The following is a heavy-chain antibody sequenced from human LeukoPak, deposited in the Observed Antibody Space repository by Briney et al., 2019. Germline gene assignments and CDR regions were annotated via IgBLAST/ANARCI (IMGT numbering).Heavy chain of an antibody. CDR3: AKDVMRCSGGCI. CDR1: GGTFNNFA. J-gene: IGHJ4*02. Sequence: SVKVSCKASGGTFNNFAISWVRQAPGQGLEWVGGIIPMSGTANYAQKFQGRVTITADESTSTAYMELSSLRAEDTAIYYCAKDVMRCSGGCIWGQGTLVTVSS. CDR2: IIPMSGTA. V-gene: IGHV1-69*13. D-gene: IGHD2-15*01.